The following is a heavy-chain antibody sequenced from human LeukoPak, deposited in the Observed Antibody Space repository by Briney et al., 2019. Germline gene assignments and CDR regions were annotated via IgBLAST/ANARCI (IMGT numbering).Heavy chain of an antibody. CDR3: AKDGRDNYYYMDV. Sequence: GGSLRLSCAASGFTVTTIYMSWVRQAPGKGLEWVSVIYSDGNTYYADSVKGRFTISRDNFKNTVYLQMNSLRAEDTAVYYCAKDGRDNYYYMDVWGKGTTVTVSS. CDR1: GFTVTTIY. V-gene: IGHV3-66*01. D-gene: IGHD2-21*02. CDR2: IYSDGNT. J-gene: IGHJ6*03.